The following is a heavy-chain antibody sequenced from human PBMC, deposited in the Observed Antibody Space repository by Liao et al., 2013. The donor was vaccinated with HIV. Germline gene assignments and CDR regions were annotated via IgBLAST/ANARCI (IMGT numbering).Heavy chain of an antibody. J-gene: IGHJ6*03. D-gene: IGHD6-6*01. Sequence: QVQLQQWGAGLLKPSETLSLTCAVSGGSFSGYYWSLIRQPPREGAWSGLGKVNHSGNTNYNPSLKSRVTISVDTSKNQFSLKLNSVTAADTAVYYCARLSSSSSLPWQYYYYYMDVWGKGTTVTVSS. CDR1: GGSFSGYY. CDR3: ARLSSSSSLPWQYYYYYMDV. V-gene: IGHV4-34*01. CDR2: VNHSGNT.